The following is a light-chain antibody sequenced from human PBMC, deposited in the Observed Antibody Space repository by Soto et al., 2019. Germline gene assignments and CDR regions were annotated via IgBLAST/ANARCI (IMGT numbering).Light chain of an antibody. CDR1: QNIRSY. Sequence: DIQMTQSPSSLSASVGDRVTITCRASQNIRSYLNWYQQKPGKAPQLLIYATSSLQTGVPSRFSASASGTDFSLVIRDLQPEDSATYYCQQGYSSRWTSGRGTKVEI. CDR3: QQGYSSRWT. V-gene: IGKV1-39*01. J-gene: IGKJ1*01. CDR2: ATS.